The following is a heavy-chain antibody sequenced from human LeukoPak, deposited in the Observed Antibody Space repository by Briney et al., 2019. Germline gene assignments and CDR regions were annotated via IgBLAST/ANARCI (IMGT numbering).Heavy chain of an antibody. CDR1: GFTSSSHG. J-gene: IGHJ4*02. CDR2: ISPSGGIT. CDR3: AKVPIVGAPFDY. D-gene: IGHD1-26*01. V-gene: IGHV3-23*01. Sequence: GGSLRLSCGASGFTSSSHGMNWVRQAPGKGLEWVSGISPSGGITYYADSVKGRFTISRDNSKNTLYLQMNSLRAEDTAVYYCAKVPIVGAPFDYWGQGTLVTVSS.